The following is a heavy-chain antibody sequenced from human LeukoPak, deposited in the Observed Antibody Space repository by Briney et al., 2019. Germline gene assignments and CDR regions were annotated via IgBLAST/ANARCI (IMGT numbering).Heavy chain of an antibody. CDR3: ARGFQNFGNLPYLDYGDYDGDAFDI. D-gene: IGHD4-17*01. CDR1: GYTFTSYA. J-gene: IGHJ3*02. CDR2: IIPIFGTA. Sequence: SVKVSCKASGYTFTSYAISWVRQAPGQGLEWMGGIIPIFGTANYAQKFQGRVTITADESTSTAYMELSSLRSEDTAVYYCARGFQNFGNLPYLDYGDYDGDAFDIWGQGTMVTVSS. V-gene: IGHV1-69*13.